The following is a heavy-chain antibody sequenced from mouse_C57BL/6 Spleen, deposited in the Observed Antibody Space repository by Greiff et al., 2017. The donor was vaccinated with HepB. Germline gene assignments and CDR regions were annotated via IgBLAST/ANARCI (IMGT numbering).Heavy chain of an antibody. J-gene: IGHJ2*01. CDR2: ISNGGGST. CDR1: GFTFSDYY. CDR3: ARQGLWIDFDY. V-gene: IGHV5-12*01. Sequence: EVQLQESGGGLVQPGGSLKLSCAASGFTFSDYYMYWVRQTPEKRLEWVAYISNGGGSTYYPVTVKGRFTISRDNAKNTLYLQMSRLKSEDTAMYYCARQGLWIDFDYWGQGTTLTVSS. D-gene: IGHD6-5*01.